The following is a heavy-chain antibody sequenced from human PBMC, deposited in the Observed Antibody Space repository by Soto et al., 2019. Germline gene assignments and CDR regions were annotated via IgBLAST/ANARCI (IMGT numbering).Heavy chain of an antibody. CDR1: GFTFSSYG. D-gene: IGHD6-6*01. V-gene: IGHV3-33*01. CDR2: IWYDGSNK. J-gene: IGHJ4*02. Sequence: HPGGSLRLSCAASGFTFSSYGMHWVRQAPGKGLEWVAVIWYDGSNKYYADSVKGRFTISRDNSKNTLYLQMNSLRAEDTAVYYCARESQLSIVDYWGQGTLVTVSS. CDR3: ARESQLSIVDY.